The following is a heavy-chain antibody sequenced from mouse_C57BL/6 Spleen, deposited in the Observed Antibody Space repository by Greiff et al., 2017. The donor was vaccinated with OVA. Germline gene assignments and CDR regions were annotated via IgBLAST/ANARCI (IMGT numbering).Heavy chain of an antibody. CDR3: ARKDIPGSSYRYFDV. J-gene: IGHJ1*03. Sequence: QVQLQQPGAELVMPGASVKLSCKASGYTFTSYWMHWVKQRPGQGLEWIGEIDPSDSYTNYNQKFKGKSTLTVDKSSSTAYMQLSSLTSEDSAVYYCARKDIPGSSYRYFDVWGTGTTVTVSS. V-gene: IGHV1-69*01. CDR1: GYTFTSYW. CDR2: IDPSDSYT. D-gene: IGHD1-1*01.